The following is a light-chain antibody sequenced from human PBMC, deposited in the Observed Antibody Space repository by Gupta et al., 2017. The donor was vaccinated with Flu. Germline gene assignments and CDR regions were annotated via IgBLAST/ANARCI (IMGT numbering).Light chain of an antibody. CDR3: NSRDSSANNLEV. Sequence: SSELTQDPAVSVALGQTVRITCQGDSLRSYYASWYQQKPGQAPVLVIYGKNNRPSGIPDRFSGSNSGDTAALTITGAQAEEEADYYCNSRDSSANNLEVFGGGTKLTVL. CDR1: SLRSYY. CDR2: GKN. V-gene: IGLV3-19*01. J-gene: IGLJ3*02.